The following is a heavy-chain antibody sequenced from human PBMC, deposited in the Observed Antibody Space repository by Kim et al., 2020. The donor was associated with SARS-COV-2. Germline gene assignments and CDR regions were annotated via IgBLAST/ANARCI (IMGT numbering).Heavy chain of an antibody. CDR2: ISDTGGLT. CDR3: AKHSRWDRFGLTPFNY. V-gene: IGHV3-23*01. D-gene: IGHD3-16*01. J-gene: IGHJ4*02. Sequence: GGSLRLSCEASGFSFSDYGMSWVRQAPGKGLEWVTAISDTGGLTKYAVSVKGRFTISRDNAKNTVDVQMTSLRVEDTALYYCAKHSRWDRFGLTPFNYWGQGLLVTVSS. CDR1: GFSFSDYG.